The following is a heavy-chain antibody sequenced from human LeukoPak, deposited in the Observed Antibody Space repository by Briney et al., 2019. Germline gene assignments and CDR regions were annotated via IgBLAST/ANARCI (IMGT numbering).Heavy chain of an antibody. CDR2: ISAYNGNT. J-gene: IGHJ4*02. D-gene: IGHD4-17*01. Sequence: ASVSVSCKASGYTFTSYGISWVRQAPGQGLEGMGWISAYNGNTNYAQKLQGRVTITTDTSTSTAYMELRSLRSDDTAVYYCARDIGGDYVFDYWGQGTLVTVSS. CDR3: ARDIGGDYVFDY. V-gene: IGHV1-18*01. CDR1: GYTFTSYG.